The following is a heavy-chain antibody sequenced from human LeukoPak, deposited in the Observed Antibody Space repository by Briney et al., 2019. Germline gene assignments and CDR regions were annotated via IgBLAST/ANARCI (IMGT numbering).Heavy chain of an antibody. J-gene: IGHJ4*02. CDR3: ARAIGRGPGGHFDY. Sequence: LSLTCTVSGGSISSGGYYWSWIRQAPGKGPEWVSYINNDGSYTNYVDSMKGRFTVSRDDAKNLLFLHMDSLRADDTAVYYCARAIGRGPGGHFDYWGQGTLVTVSS. V-gene: IGHV3-11*03. CDR2: INNDGSYT. CDR1: GGSISSGGYY. D-gene: IGHD3-10*01.